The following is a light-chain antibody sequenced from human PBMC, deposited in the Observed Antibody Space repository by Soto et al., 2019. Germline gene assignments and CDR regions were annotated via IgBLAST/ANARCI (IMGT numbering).Light chain of an antibody. V-gene: IGKV3-20*01. CDR3: QQYGSIPWT. CDR2: DAS. CDR1: ESVVSSY. J-gene: IGKJ1*01. Sequence: IVLTQSPGTLSLSPGERATLYCRATESVVSSYLAWYQLKPGQAPRLLIYDASSRATGIPDRFSGSGSGTDFTLTISRLEPEDFAVYYCQQYGSIPWTFGQGTKVDIK.